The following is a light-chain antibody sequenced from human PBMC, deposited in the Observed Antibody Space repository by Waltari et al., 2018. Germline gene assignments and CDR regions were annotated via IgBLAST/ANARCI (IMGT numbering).Light chain of an antibody. V-gene: IGLV1-40*01. J-gene: IGLJ2*01. CDR2: GDS. Sequence: QSVLAQPPSVSGAPGQRVTISCTGSSSNTGAGHHVHWYQEFPGTAPKLLIYGDSNRPSGVPYRFSGSKSGTSASLAITGLQAEDEANYYCQSFDTSLGAIFGGGTKVTVL. CDR1: SSNTGAGHH. CDR3: QSFDTSLGAI.